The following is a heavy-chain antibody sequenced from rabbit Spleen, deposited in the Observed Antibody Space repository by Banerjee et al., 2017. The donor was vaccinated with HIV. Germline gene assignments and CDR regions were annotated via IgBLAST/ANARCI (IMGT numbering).Heavy chain of an antibody. CDR1: GFDFSSYG. V-gene: IGHV1S39*01. J-gene: IGHJ4*01. Sequence: QEQLVESGGGLVQPGGSLKLSCKASGFDFSSYGVSWVRQAPGKGLEWIGYIEPIFGNTYYANWVNGRFVMSRTSSTTVTLQMTSLTAADTATYVCARDLVAVIGWNFNLWGPGTLVTVS. CDR3: ARDLVAVIGWNFNL. CDR2: IEPIFGNT. D-gene: IGHD5-1*01.